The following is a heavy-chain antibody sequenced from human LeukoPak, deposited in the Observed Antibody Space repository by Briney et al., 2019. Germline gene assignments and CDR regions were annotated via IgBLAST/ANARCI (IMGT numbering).Heavy chain of an antibody. J-gene: IGHJ3*02. Sequence: GGSLRLSCAASGFTFNSCPMDWVRQAPGKGLEWVSAISDSGGNTYYADSVRGRFTISRDNSKNTLYLQMHSLRAEDTAIYYCIRHNNGRSPFHIWGQGTMVAVSS. D-gene: IGHD1-14*01. CDR3: IRHNNGRSPFHI. CDR1: GFTFNSCP. CDR2: ISDSGGNT. V-gene: IGHV3-23*01.